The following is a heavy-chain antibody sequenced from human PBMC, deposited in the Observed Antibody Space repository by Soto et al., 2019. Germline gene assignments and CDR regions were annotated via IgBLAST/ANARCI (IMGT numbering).Heavy chain of an antibody. J-gene: IGHJ1*01. CDR2: IIPLLGIT. CDR1: GGTFSGYT. CDR3: ARDPRSITGTTSSEDFQH. Sequence: QAQLMQSGAEVKKPGSSVKVSCKASGGTFSGYTINWVRQAPGQGLEWMGGIIPLLGITDYGQKFQGRITIAADESTGTAYMDLRGLRSGDTAVYYCARDPRSITGTTSSEDFQHWGQGTLVIVSS. D-gene: IGHD1-20*01. V-gene: IGHV1-69*01.